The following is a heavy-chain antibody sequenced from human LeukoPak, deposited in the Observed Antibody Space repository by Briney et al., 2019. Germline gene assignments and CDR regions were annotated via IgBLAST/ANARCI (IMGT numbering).Heavy chain of an antibody. D-gene: IGHD2-21*01. J-gene: IGHJ3*02. V-gene: IGHV3-30-3*01. Sequence: GRSLRLSCAASGFTFSTYFMHWVRQAPGKGLEWVADIASDGSHTFYVESVKGRFTISRDNSKNTLYLQMNGLRAEDTAVYFCAREKQDTILHSGAFDIWGQGTMVTVSS. CDR2: IASDGSHT. CDR3: AREKQDTILHSGAFDI. CDR1: GFTFSTYF.